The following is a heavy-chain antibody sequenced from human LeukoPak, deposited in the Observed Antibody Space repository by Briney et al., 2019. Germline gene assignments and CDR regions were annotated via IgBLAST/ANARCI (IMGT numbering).Heavy chain of an antibody. V-gene: IGHV3-15*01. Sequence: GGSLRLSCAASGFTFSNAWMSWVRQAPGKGLEWVGRIKSKTDGGTTDYAAPVKGRFTISRDDSKNTLYLQMSSLKTEDTAVYYCTTDPAITMVRADYYYYGMDVWGQGTTVTVSS. J-gene: IGHJ6*02. CDR2: IKSKTDGGTT. D-gene: IGHD3-10*01. CDR3: TTDPAITMVRADYYYYGMDV. CDR1: GFTFSNAW.